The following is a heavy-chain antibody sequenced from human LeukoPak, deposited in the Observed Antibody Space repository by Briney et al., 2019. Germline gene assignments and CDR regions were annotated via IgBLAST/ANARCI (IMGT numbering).Heavy chain of an antibody. CDR3: AKRYYDFPLDY. CDR2: ISANGGET. Sequence: GGSLRLSCAASGFTFSIYAMNWVRQAPGKGLEWVSSISANGGETHYADSVKGRFTISRDNSTNTLYLQINNPRVEDTAVYYCAKRYYDFPLDYWGQGSLVTVSS. CDR1: GFTFSIYA. V-gene: IGHV3-23*01. J-gene: IGHJ4*02. D-gene: IGHD3-3*01.